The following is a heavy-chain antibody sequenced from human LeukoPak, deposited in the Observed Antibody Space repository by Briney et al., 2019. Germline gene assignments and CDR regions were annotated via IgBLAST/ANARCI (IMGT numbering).Heavy chain of an antibody. CDR3: ARDTYSGTYAGSGAGY. CDR1: GGSVSSANYY. D-gene: IGHD1-26*01. V-gene: IGHV4-61*01. CDR2: VYNSGTT. Sequence: SETLSFTCTVSGGSVSSANYYWSWIRQPPGRGLEWIGYVYNSGTTSYNPSLKSRVTISLDMSKNQFSLKLPSVTAADTAVYYCARDTYSGTYAGSGAGYWGLGTLVTVSS. J-gene: IGHJ4*02.